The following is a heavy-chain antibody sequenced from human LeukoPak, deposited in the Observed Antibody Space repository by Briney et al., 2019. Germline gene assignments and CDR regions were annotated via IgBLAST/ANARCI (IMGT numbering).Heavy chain of an antibody. J-gene: IGHJ4*02. CDR3: ARGRGGSYHY. V-gene: IGHV3-74*01. CDR2: INTDGSTT. D-gene: IGHD1-26*01. CDR1: GFTFSNDW. Sequence: GGSLRLSCAASGFTFSNDWMHWVRHAPGKGLVWVSRINTDGSTTTYADSVKGRFTISRDNAKNTLYLQMNSLRVEDTAVYHCARGRGGSYHYWGQGTLVTVSS.